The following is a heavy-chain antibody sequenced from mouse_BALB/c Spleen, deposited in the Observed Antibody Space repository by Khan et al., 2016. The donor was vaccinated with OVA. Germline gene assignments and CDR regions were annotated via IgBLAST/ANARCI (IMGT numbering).Heavy chain of an antibody. D-gene: IGHD2-12*01. CDR2: IWRGGST. J-gene: IGHJ3*01. CDR3: TRHSYRYDFAY. V-gene: IGHV2-4-1*01. Sequence: QVQLKESGPGLVQPSQNLSITCTVSGFSLITYGVHWVRQSPGKGLEWLGVIWRGGSTDYNEAFISRLSISKDNSKSQVFFKMNSLQSDDTAIYXCTRHSYRYDFAYWGRGTLVTVSS. CDR1: GFSLITYG.